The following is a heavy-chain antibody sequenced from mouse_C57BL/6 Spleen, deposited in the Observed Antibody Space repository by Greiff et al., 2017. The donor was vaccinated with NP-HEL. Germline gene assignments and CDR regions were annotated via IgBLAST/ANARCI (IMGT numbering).Heavy chain of an antibody. V-gene: IGHV5-17*01. J-gene: IGHJ4*01. CDR3: ARQAGKDYAMDY. CDR1: GFTFSDYG. Sequence: EVKLVESGGGLVKPGGSLKLSCAASGFTFSDYGMHWVRQAPEKGLEWVAYISSGSSTIYYADTVKGRFTIPRDNAKNTLFLQMTSLRSEDTAMYYCARQAGKDYAMDYWGQGTSVTVSS. CDR2: ISSGSSTI. D-gene: IGHD3-2*02.